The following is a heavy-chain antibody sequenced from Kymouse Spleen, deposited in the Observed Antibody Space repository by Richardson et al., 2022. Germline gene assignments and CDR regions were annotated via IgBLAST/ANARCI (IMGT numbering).Heavy chain of an antibody. J-gene: IGHJ4*02. V-gene: IGHV4-34*01. D-gene: IGHD6-6*01. Sequence: QVQLQQWGAGLLKPSETLSLTCAVYGGSFSGYYWSWIRQPPGKGLEWIGEINHSGSTNYNPSLKSRVTISVDTSKNQFSLKLSSVTAADTAVYYCARGAIAARRGDFDYWGQGTLVTVSS. CDR2: INHSGST. CDR3: ARGAIAARRGDFDY. CDR1: GGSFSGYY.